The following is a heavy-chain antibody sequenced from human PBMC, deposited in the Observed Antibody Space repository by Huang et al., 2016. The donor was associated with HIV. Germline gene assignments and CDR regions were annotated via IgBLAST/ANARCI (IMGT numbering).Heavy chain of an antibody. D-gene: IGHD3-10*01. CDR1: GGSITDSNYY. CDR3: ARHFGSWSGYFDS. J-gene: IGHJ4*02. Sequence: QLQLQESGPGLVRPSETLSLICTVSGGSITDSNYYWGWIRTPPGKGLEWIGSSYYSGDTDDNPSLKSRVTMSVDTSKNRFSLDIRSVAVADTAIYYCARHFGSWSGYFDSWGQGTLVPVSS. V-gene: IGHV4-39*01. CDR2: SYYSGDT.